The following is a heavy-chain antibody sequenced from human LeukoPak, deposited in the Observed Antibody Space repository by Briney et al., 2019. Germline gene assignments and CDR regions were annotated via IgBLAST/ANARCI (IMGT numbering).Heavy chain of an antibody. V-gene: IGHV4-34*01. Sequence: SGTLSLTCAVYGGSFSGYYWSWIRQPPGKGLEWIGEINHSGSTNYNPSLKSRVTISVDKSKNQFSLKLSSVTAADTAVYYCASRPRQYYYDSSGYPLDAFDIWGQGTMVTVSS. CDR2: INHSGST. J-gene: IGHJ3*02. D-gene: IGHD3-22*01. CDR1: GGSFSGYY. CDR3: ASRPRQYYYDSSGYPLDAFDI.